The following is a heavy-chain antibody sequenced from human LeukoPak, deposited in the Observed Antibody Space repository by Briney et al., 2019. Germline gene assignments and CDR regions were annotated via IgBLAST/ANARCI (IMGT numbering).Heavy chain of an antibody. J-gene: IGHJ4*02. CDR3: ARSYDSSGYYANFDY. CDR1: GYTFTGYY. V-gene: IGHV1-2*02. D-gene: IGHD3-22*01. CDR2: INPNSGGT. Sequence: ASVKVSCKASGYTFTGYYMHWVRQAPGQGLEWMGWINPNSGGTNYAQKFQGRVTMTRDTSISTAYMELSRLRSDDTAVYYCARSYDSSGYYANFDYWGQGTLVTVSS.